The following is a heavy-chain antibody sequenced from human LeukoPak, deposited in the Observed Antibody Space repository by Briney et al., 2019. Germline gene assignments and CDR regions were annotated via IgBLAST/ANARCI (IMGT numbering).Heavy chain of an antibody. J-gene: IGHJ6*02. CDR3: ARHEALIAAREADYYGMDV. CDR1: GYSFTSYW. V-gene: IGHV5-51*01. CDR2: IYPGDSDT. Sequence: GESLKISCKGSGYSFTSYWIGWVRQMPGKSLEWMVIIYPGDSDTRYSPSFQGQVTISADKSSSTAYLQWSSLKASDTAMYYCARHEALIAAREADYYGMDVWGQGTTVTVSS. D-gene: IGHD6-6*01.